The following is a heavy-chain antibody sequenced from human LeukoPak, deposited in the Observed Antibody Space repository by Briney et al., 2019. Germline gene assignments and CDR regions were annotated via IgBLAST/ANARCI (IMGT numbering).Heavy chain of an antibody. V-gene: IGHV4-59*01. D-gene: IGHD3-22*01. CDR3: ASGTHYYDSSGYYGWGAFDI. CDR1: GGSISSYY. Sequence: SETLSLTCTVSGGSISSYYWSWIRQPPGKGPEWIGYIYYSGSTNYNPSLKSRVTISVDTSKNQFSLKLSSVTAADTAVYYCASGTHYYDSSGYYGWGAFDIWGQGTMVTVSS. J-gene: IGHJ3*02. CDR2: IYYSGST.